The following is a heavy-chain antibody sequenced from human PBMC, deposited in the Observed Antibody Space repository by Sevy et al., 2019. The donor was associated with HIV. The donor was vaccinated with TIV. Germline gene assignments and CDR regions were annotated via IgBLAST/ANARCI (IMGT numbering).Heavy chain of an antibody. J-gene: IGHJ4*02. CDR3: AVTKDYYDNSAYPFDY. CDR1: GYTLTQLS. CDR2: FDPEDGET. D-gene: IGHD3-22*01. V-gene: IGHV1-24*01. Sequence: ASVKVSCKVSGYTLTQLSMHWVRQAPGKGLEWMGTFDPEDGETIYAQKFQGRVTMTEDTSTDTAYMELSSLRSEDTAAFYCAVTKDYYDNSAYPFDYWGQGTLVTVSS.